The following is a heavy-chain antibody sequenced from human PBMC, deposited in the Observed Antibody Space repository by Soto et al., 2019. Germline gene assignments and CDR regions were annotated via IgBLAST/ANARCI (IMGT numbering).Heavy chain of an antibody. V-gene: IGHV3-7*03. D-gene: IGHD3-16*01. CDR2: INQGGGEK. J-gene: IGHJ4*02. CDR3: ARDATFCLDC. Sequence: EVQLVESGGGLVQPGGSLGLSCAASGFTFSGYWMAWVRQAPGKGLEWVANINQGGGEKYHVDSVKGRFTISRDNAENSLYLQMNSLRAEDTAVYYCARDATFCLDCWGRGTLVTVSS. CDR1: GFTFSGYW.